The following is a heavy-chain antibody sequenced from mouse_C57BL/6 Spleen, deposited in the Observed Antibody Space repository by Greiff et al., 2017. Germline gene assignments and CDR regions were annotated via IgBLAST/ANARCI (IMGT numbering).Heavy chain of an antibody. J-gene: IGHJ3*01. CDR2: IRSKSSNYAT. V-gene: IGHV10-3*01. CDR1: GFTFNTYA. CDR3: VREIYYDYDGEKTFAY. Sequence: DVKLVESGGGLVQPKGSLKLSCAASGFTFNTYAMHWVRQAPGKGLEWVARIRSKSSNYATYYADSVKDRFTISRDDSQSMLYLQMNNLKTEDTAMYYCVREIYYDYDGEKTFAYWGQGTLVTVSA. D-gene: IGHD2-4*01.